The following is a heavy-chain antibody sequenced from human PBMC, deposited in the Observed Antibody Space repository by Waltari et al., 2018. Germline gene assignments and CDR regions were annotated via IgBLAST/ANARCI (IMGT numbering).Heavy chain of an antibody. Sequence: QVNLVESGGGVVQPGGSLGLPCSTSGFTFSNFGMHLVRQAPGKGLEWVALIWFDGSDKFYADSVRGRFTISRDNSARTLYLDMDSLRLDDTAMYYCAKDAFGNTYLDFWGQGTLVTVSS. CDR2: IWFDGSDK. D-gene: IGHD2-2*02. CDR1: GFTFSNFG. V-gene: IGHV3-30*02. CDR3: AKDAFGNTYLDF. J-gene: IGHJ4*02.